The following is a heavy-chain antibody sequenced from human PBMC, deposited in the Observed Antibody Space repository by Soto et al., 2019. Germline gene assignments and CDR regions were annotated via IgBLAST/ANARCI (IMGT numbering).Heavy chain of an antibody. CDR1: GFTFSSYG. D-gene: IGHD5-18*01. Sequence: QVQLVESGGGVVQPGRSLRLSCAASGFTFSSYGMHWVRQAPGKGLEWVAVISYDGSNKYYADSVKGRFTISRDNSKNTLYLQMNSLRAEDTAVYYCAKDVLRGYSYGYPADYWGQGTLVTVSS. CDR2: ISYDGSNK. V-gene: IGHV3-30*18. CDR3: AKDVLRGYSYGYPADY. J-gene: IGHJ4*02.